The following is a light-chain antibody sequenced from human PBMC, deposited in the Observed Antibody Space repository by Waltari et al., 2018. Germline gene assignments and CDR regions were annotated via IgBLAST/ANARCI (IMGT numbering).Light chain of an antibody. Sequence: SYVLTQPPSVSVAPGQMARITCGGDNIETKNVHWYQLKPGQAPVRVVHDDKDRPSGIPQRFSGSNSGNTATLTISRAGAGDEADYYCQVWDSSSYVFGSGTKVTVL. J-gene: IGLJ1*01. CDR2: DDK. V-gene: IGLV3-21*02. CDR1: NIETKN. CDR3: QVWDSSSYV.